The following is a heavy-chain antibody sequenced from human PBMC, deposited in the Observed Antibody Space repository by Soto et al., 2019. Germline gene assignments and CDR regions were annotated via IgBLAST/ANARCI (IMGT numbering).Heavy chain of an antibody. J-gene: IGHJ6*02. D-gene: IGHD2-8*01. CDR1: GYSFTDYH. Sequence: ASVKVSCKASGYSFTDYHIHWVRQAPGQGLEWLGRINPKSGGTSTAQKFQGWVTMTTDTSISAASMELTRLTSDDTAIYYCARGDSTDCSNGVCSFFYNHDMDVWGQGTTVTVYS. V-gene: IGHV1-2*04. CDR2: INPKSGGT. CDR3: ARGDSTDCSNGVCSFFYNHDMDV.